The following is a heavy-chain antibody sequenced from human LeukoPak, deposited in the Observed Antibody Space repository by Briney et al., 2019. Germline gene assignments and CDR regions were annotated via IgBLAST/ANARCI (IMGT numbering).Heavy chain of an antibody. CDR1: GYSFTSYW. V-gene: IGHV5-51*01. CDR2: IYPGDSDN. CDR3: ARRDSSSWGVDY. J-gene: IGHJ4*02. D-gene: IGHD6-13*01. Sequence: GESLKISRRGSGYSFTSYWIGWVRQLPGKGLGGMGIIYPGDSDNRYSPSFQGQVTISADKSISTAYLQWSSLKASDTAMYYCARRDSSSWGVDYWGQGTLVTVSS.